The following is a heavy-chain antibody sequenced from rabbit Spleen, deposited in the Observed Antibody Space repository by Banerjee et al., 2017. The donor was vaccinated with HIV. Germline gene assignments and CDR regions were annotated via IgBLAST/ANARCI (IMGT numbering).Heavy chain of an antibody. J-gene: IGHJ6*01. V-gene: IGHV1S45*01. Sequence: QEKLVESGGDLVKPGASLTLTCKASGVSFNDKDVMCWVRQAPGKGLEWIACIDTGSSGFTYFASWAKGRFTISKTSSTTVTLQMTSLTVADTATYFCARDTGSSFSSYGMDLWAQGPWSPS. CDR2: IDTGSSGFT. CDR1: GVSFNDKDV. CDR3: ARDTGSSFSSYGMDL. D-gene: IGHD8-1*01.